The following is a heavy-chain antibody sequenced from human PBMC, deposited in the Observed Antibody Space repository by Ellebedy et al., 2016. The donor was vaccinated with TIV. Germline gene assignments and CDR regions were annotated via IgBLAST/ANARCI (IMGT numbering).Heavy chain of an antibody. CDR3: ARKVGFDY. Sequence: GESLKISCVASGFTVSDYYVSWIRQAPGKGLEWIAYIDVSGSTIKYADSVKGRFTISRDNARNSVDLQMNSLRVEDSAVYYCARKVGFDYWGQGTLVTVSS. D-gene: IGHD2-2*01. J-gene: IGHJ4*02. CDR2: IDVSGSTI. V-gene: IGHV3-11*01. CDR1: GFTVSDYY.